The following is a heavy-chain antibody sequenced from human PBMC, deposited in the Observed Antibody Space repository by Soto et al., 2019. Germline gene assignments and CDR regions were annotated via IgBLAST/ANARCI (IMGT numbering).Heavy chain of an antibody. CDR2: IYYSGTT. CDR1: GYSISSSNW. Sequence: QVQLQESGPGLMKPSDTLSLTCAVSGYSISSSNWWGWIRQPPGKGLEWIGYIYYSGTTYYNPSLKSRVTMSVDTSKNQFPLKLTSVTAVDTAVYYCARREIQGPIDYWGQGTLVTVSS. CDR3: ARREIQGPIDY. D-gene: IGHD1-26*01. J-gene: IGHJ4*02. V-gene: IGHV4-28*01.